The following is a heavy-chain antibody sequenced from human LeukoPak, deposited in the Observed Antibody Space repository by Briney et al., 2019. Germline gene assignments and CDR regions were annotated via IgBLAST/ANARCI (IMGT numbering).Heavy chain of an antibody. CDR1: GYSFTSYW. J-gene: IGHJ5*02. V-gene: IGHV5-51*01. CDR2: IYPGDSDT. Sequence: GESLKISCKGSGYSFTSYWIGWVRQMPGKGLEWMGIIYPGDSDTRYSPSFQGQVTISADKSISTAYLQWSSLKASDTAMYYCARQGVYDILTGTAHNWFDPWGQGTLVTVSS. CDR3: ARQGVYDILTGTAHNWFDP. D-gene: IGHD3-9*01.